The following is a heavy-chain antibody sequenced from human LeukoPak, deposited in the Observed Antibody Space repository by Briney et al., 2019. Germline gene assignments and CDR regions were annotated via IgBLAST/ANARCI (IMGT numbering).Heavy chain of an antibody. D-gene: IGHD3-10*01. CDR2: IYYSGST. CDR1: GGSISSSSYY. V-gene: IGHV4-61*05. Sequence: SETLSLTCTVSGGSISSSSYYWGWIRQPPGKGLEWIGYIYYSGSTNYNPSLKSRVTISVDTSKNQFSLKLSSVAAADTAVYYCARHAITMVRGVILPWFDPWGQGTLVTVSS. J-gene: IGHJ5*02. CDR3: ARHAITMVRGVILPWFDP.